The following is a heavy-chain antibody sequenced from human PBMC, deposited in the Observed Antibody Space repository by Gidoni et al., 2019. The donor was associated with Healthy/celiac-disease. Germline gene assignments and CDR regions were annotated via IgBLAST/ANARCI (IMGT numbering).Heavy chain of an antibody. V-gene: IGHV4-39*01. CDR1: GCSISSSSYY. CDR2: IYYSGST. D-gene: IGHD2-2*01. Sequence: QLQLQESGPGLVRPSETLSLTCPVSGCSISSSSYYWRWIRQPPGKGLEWIGSIYYSGSTYYNQSLKSRVTISVDTSKNQFSLKLSSVTAADTAVYYCARLTCSSTSCRVRWFDPWGQGTLVTVSS. J-gene: IGHJ5*02. CDR3: ARLTCSSTSCRVRWFDP.